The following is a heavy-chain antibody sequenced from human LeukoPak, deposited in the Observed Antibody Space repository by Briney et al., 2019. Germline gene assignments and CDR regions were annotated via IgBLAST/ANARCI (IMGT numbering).Heavy chain of an antibody. CDR1: GGSISRGGYY. Sequence: NPSETLSLTCTVSGGSISRGGYYWSWIRQHPGKGLEWIGYIYYSGSTYNNPSLRSRVTISVDTSKNQFSLKLSSVTAADTAVYYCARDHYDTSGYSNGMDVWGQGTTVTVSS. J-gene: IGHJ6*02. CDR2: IYYSGST. CDR3: ARDHYDTSGYSNGMDV. V-gene: IGHV4-30-4*08. D-gene: IGHD3-22*01.